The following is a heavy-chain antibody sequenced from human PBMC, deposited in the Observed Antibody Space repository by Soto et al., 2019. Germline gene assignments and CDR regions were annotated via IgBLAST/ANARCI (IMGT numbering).Heavy chain of an antibody. V-gene: IGHV4-39*01. D-gene: IGHD5-12*01. CDR3: ARLKGIVATIGFDY. Sequence: SETLSLTCTVSGGSISSSSYYWGWIRQPPGKGLEWIGSIYYSGSTYYNPSLKSRVTISVDTSKNQLSLKLSSVTAADTAVYYCARLKGIVATIGFDYWGQGTLVTVS. CDR1: GGSISSSSYY. J-gene: IGHJ4*02. CDR2: IYYSGST.